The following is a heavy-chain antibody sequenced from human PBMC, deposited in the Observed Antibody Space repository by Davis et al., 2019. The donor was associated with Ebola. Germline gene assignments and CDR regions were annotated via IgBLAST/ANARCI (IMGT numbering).Heavy chain of an antibody. D-gene: IGHD6-6*01. J-gene: IGHJ5*02. CDR2: MNPDSGNT. CDR1: GYTFTTYD. Sequence: ASVKVSCKASGYTFTTYDINWVRQATGQGLEWMGWMNPDSGNTGYAQKFQGRVTMTRDTSITTAYMELSSLSSDDPAVYYCTRGIARRRSGRWFDPWGQGTPVPVSS. CDR3: TRGIARRRSGRWFDP. V-gene: IGHV1-8*01.